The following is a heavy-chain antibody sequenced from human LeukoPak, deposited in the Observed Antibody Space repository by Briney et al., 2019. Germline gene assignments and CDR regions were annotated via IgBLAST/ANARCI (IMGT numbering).Heavy chain of an antibody. CDR1: GFTFSSYW. J-gene: IGHJ4*02. CDR3: ARNSVVVVAATLSFDY. D-gene: IGHD2-15*01. Sequence: GGSLRLSCAASGFTFSSYWMSWVRQAPGKGLEWVANIKQDGSEKYYVDSVKGRFTISRDNAKNSLYLQMNSLRAEDTAVYYCARNSVVVVAATLSFDYWGQGTLVTVSS. CDR2: IKQDGSEK. V-gene: IGHV3-7*01.